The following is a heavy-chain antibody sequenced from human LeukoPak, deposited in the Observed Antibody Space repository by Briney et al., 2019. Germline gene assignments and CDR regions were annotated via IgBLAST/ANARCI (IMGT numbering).Heavy chain of an antibody. J-gene: IGHJ4*02. V-gene: IGHV4-39*07. Sequence: SETLSLTCTVSGGPISSSTYYWGWIRQPPGKGLEWIGSIFYSAYTYYNPSLKSQVSISVDTSKNQFSLKLSSVTAADTAVYYCASFGYCSGGSCYNGLFDYWGQGTLVTVSS. D-gene: IGHD2-15*01. CDR1: GGPISSSTYY. CDR3: ASFGYCSGGSCYNGLFDY. CDR2: IFYSAYT.